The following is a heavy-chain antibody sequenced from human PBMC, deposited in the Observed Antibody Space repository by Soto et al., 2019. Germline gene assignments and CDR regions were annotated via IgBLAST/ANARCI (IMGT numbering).Heavy chain of an antibody. CDR2: ISAYNGNT. J-gene: IGHJ4*02. Sequence: QVQLVQSGAEVKKPGASVKVSCKASGYTFPSDGISRVRQAPGQGLEWMGWISAYNGNTNYAQKLQGRVTMTTDTSTSTAYMELRSLRSDDTAVYYCARRTTGDITMVRGAISPPYYFDYWGQGTLVTVSS. CDR1: GYTFPSDG. V-gene: IGHV1-18*01. CDR3: ARRTTGDITMVRGAISPPYYFDY. D-gene: IGHD3-10*01.